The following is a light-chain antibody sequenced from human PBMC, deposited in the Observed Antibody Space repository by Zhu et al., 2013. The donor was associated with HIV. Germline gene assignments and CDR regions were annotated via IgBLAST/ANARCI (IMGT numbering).Light chain of an antibody. J-gene: IGKJ3*01. CDR3: QQYGSSRFT. CDR2: DAS. CDR1: QSVSRF. V-gene: IGKV3-20*01. Sequence: EIVMTQSPATLSVSPGERATLSCWASQSVSRFLAWYQQKPGQAPRLLIYDASNRATGIPARFSGSGSGTDFTLTISRLEPEDFAVYYCQQYGSSRFTFGPGTKVDIK.